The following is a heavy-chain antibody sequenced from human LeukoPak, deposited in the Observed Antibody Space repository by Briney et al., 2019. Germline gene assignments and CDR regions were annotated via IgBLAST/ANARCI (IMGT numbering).Heavy chain of an antibody. V-gene: IGHV4-61*02. CDR2: IYTSGGT. D-gene: IGHD2-2*01. Sequence: SETLSLTCTVSGGSISSGSYYWSWIRQPAGKGLEWIGRIYTSGGTNYNPSLKSRVTISVDTSKNQFSLKLSSVTAADTAVYYCARDNIVVVPAARGYYYMDVWGKGTTVTVSS. CDR3: ARDNIVVVPAARGYYYMDV. J-gene: IGHJ6*03. CDR1: GGSISSGSYY.